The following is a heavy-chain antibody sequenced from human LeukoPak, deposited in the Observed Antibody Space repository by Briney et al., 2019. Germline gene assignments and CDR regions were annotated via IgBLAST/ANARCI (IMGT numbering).Heavy chain of an antibody. D-gene: IGHD1-7*01. CDR3: ARDYGMTGTRRAFDI. CDR2: ISSSSSYI. V-gene: IGHV3-21*01. Sequence: PGGSLRLSCAASGFTFSRYSLNWVRQAPGKGLEWVSSISSSSSYIYYADSVKGRFTISRDNAKNSLYLQMNSLRAEDTAVYYCARDYGMTGTRRAFDIWGQGTMVTVSS. CDR1: GFTFSRYS. J-gene: IGHJ3*02.